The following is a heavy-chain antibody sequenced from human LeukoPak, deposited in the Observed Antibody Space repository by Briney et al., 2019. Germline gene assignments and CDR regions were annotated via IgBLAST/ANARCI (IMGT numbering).Heavy chain of an antibody. CDR2: IYYSGST. D-gene: IGHD4-11*01. CDR3: ARRARITTVSLYYYYYMDV. V-gene: IGHV4-59*08. CDR1: GSSISSYY. Sequence: SETLSLTCTVSGSSISSYYWSWIRQPPGKGLEWIGYIYYSGSTNYNPSLKSRVTISVDTSKNQFSLKLSSVTAADTAVYYCARRARITTVSLYYYYYMDVWGKGTTVTVSS. J-gene: IGHJ6*03.